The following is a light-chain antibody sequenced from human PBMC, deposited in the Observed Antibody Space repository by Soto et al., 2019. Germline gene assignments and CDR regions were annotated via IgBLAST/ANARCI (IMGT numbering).Light chain of an antibody. CDR1: QSDSSSY. Sequence: EIVLTQSPGTLSLSPGERATLSCRASQSDSSSYLAWYQQKPGQAPRLLIYGASSRATGIPDRFSGSGSGTDFTLTISRLEPEDFAVYYSQHYGSLVLTFGGGTKVETK. CDR2: GAS. V-gene: IGKV3-20*01. CDR3: QHYGSLVLT. J-gene: IGKJ4*01.